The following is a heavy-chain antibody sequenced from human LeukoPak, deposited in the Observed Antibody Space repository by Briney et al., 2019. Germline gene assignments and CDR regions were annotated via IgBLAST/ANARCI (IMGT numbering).Heavy chain of an antibody. CDR2: IYSDGRT. Sequence: GVSLRLSCAASGFTVTSNYMSWVRQAQGKGLEWVSSIYSDGRTFYADSVKGRFTTSRDNSKNTLSLQFNSLRVEDTAVYYCAGRFSSSWAHAYWGQGTLVTVSS. D-gene: IGHD6-13*01. V-gene: IGHV3-53*01. CDR1: GFTVTSNY. CDR3: AGRFSSSWAHAY. J-gene: IGHJ4*02.